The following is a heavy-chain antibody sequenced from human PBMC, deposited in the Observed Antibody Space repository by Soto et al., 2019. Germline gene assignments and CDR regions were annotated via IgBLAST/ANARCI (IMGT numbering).Heavy chain of an antibody. V-gene: IGHV1-69*01. D-gene: IGHD2-15*01. CDR2: IIPIFGTA. CDR3: ARADCSGGSCYYHIDY. J-gene: IGHJ4*02. Sequence: QVQLVQSGAEVKKPGSSVKVSCKASGGTFSSYAISWVRQAPGQGLEWMGGIIPIFGTANYAQKFQGRVTITADDSTSTAYMELSSLRSEDTAVYYCARADCSGGSCYYHIDYWGQGTLVTVSS. CDR1: GGTFSSYA.